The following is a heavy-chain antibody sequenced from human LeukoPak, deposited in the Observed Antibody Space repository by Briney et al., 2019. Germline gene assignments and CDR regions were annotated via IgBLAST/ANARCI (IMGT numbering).Heavy chain of an antibody. CDR2: IYYSGST. CDR3: AREDGYNSPYYFDY. V-gene: IGHV4-61*01. J-gene: IGHJ4*02. CDR1: GGSVSSGSYY. D-gene: IGHD5-24*01. Sequence: SETLSLPCTVSGGSVSSGSYYWSWIRQPPAKVLEWIGYIYYSGSTNYKPYLQSRVTISVDTSKNQFSLKRRSVTAADTAVYYCAREDGYNSPYYFDYWGQGTLVTVSS.